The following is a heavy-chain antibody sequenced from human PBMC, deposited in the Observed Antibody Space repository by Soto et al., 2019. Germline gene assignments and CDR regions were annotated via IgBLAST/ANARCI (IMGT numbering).Heavy chain of an antibody. Sequence: GGSLRLSCAASGFTVSSNYMSWVRQAPGKGLEWVSVIYSGGSTYYADSVKGRFTISRHNSKNTLYLQMNSLRAEDTAVYYCATPSWGGDYYYCYMDVWGKGTTVTVSS. CDR3: ATPSWGGDYYYCYMDV. CDR1: GFTVSSNY. V-gene: IGHV3-53*04. CDR2: IYSGGST. J-gene: IGHJ6*03. D-gene: IGHD3-10*01.